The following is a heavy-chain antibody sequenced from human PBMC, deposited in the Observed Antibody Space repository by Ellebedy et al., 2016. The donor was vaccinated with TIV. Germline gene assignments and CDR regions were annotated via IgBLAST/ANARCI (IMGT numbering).Heavy chain of an antibody. D-gene: IGHD1-20*01. CDR3: ARRITGTYGDDALDI. CDR1: GFTVSYTY. Sequence: GGSLRLSCAASGFTVSYTYMSWVRQAPGKGLEWVSVIHTGGDTSYADSVKGRFTISRDSSKNTLYLQMKSLRAEDTAVYYCARRITGTYGDDALDIWGQGTMVTVSS. J-gene: IGHJ3*02. CDR2: IHTGGDT. V-gene: IGHV3-53*01.